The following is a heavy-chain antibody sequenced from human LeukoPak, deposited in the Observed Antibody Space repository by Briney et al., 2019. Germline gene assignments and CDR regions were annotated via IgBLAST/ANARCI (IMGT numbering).Heavy chain of an antibody. J-gene: IGHJ4*02. V-gene: IGHV1-2*02. CDR3: ARDRAMADY. D-gene: IGHD5-18*01. Sequence: GASVKVSCKASGYTFTGYYMHWVRQAPGQGLEWMGWINPNSGGTNYSQKFEGRVTVTRDTSATAAYMELSSLRSEDTAVYYCARDRAMADYWGQGTLVTVSS. CDR1: GYTFTGYY. CDR2: INPNSGGT.